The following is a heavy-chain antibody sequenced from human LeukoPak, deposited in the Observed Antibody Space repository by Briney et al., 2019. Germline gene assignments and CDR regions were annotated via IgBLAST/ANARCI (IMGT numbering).Heavy chain of an antibody. CDR2: IYRGGST. Sequence: GGSLRLSCAASGFTFSNYAMSWVRQAPGKGLEWVSVIYRGGSTHYADSVKGRFTVSRDNSKNTLYLQMNSLRVEDTAVYYCARDQYYDFLAGAFDIWGQGTMVTVSS. V-gene: IGHV3-66*02. J-gene: IGHJ3*02. CDR3: ARDQYYDFLAGAFDI. CDR1: GFTFSNYA. D-gene: IGHD3-3*01.